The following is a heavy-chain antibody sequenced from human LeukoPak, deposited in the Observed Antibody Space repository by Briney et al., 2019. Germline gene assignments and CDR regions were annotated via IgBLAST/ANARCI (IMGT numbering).Heavy chain of an antibody. V-gene: IGHV4-59*12. D-gene: IGHD6-13*01. CDR1: GGSISSYY. CDR2: IYYSGST. Sequence: SETLSLTCTVSGGSISSYYWSWIRQPPGKGLEWIGYIYYSGSTNYNPSLKSRVTISVDTSKNQFSLKLSSVTAADTAVYYCARTEYSSSRYLADWFDPWGQGTLVTVSS. J-gene: IGHJ5*02. CDR3: ARTEYSSSRYLADWFDP.